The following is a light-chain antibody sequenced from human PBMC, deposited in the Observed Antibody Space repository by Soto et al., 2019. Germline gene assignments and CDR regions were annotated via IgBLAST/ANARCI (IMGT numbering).Light chain of an antibody. CDR1: QSVSSN. Sequence: EIVMTQSPATLSVSPGERATLSCRASQSVSSNLAWYQQKPGQAPRLHIYGASTRATGIPARFGGSGSGTDFTLTISSLEPEDFAVYYCQQRSNWPLTFGPGTKVDI. CDR3: QQRSNWPLT. V-gene: IGKV3-11*01. J-gene: IGKJ3*01. CDR2: GAS.